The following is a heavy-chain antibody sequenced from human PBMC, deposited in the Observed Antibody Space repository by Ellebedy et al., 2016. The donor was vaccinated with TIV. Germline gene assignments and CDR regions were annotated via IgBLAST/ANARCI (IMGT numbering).Heavy chain of an antibody. CDR3: TRGPNVVVVPASMSHGLDV. D-gene: IGHD2-2*01. Sequence: GGSLRLXCAASGFSFSWHWMHWVRQAPGKGLVWVSRINNDGTATTYADSVKGRFTISRDNAKNTLYLQMNSLRAEDTAVYYCTRGPNVVVVPASMSHGLDVWGQGTTVTVSS. CDR2: INNDGTAT. V-gene: IGHV3-74*01. CDR1: GFSFSWHW. J-gene: IGHJ6*02.